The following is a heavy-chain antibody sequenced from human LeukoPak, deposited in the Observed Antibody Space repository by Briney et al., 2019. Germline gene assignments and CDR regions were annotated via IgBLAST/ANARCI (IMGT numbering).Heavy chain of an antibody. CDR3: ARGAHITMIVVVIKGSDAFDI. Sequence: SETLSLTCTVSGYSISSGHYWGWIRPPPGKGLEWIGSIYHSGSTYYNPSLKSRVTISVDTSKNQFSLKLSSVTAADTAVYYCARGAHITMIVVVIKGSDAFDIWGQGTMVTVSS. V-gene: IGHV4-38-2*02. J-gene: IGHJ3*02. D-gene: IGHD3-22*01. CDR1: GYSISSGHY. CDR2: IYHSGST.